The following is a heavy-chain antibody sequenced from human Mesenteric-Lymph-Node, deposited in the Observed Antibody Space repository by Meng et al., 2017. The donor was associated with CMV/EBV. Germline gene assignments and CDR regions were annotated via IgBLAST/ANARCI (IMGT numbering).Heavy chain of an antibody. CDR1: GGSFSGYY. CDR2: INHSGST. Sequence: SETLSLTCAVYGGSFSGYYWSWIRQPPGRGLEWIGEINHSGSTNYNPSLKSRVTISVDTSKNQFSLKLSSVTAADTAVYYCATPSPPRTSWHYYYGMDVWGQGTMVTVSS. J-gene: IGHJ6*02. V-gene: IGHV4-34*01. D-gene: IGHD2-2*01. CDR3: ATPSPPRTSWHYYYGMDV.